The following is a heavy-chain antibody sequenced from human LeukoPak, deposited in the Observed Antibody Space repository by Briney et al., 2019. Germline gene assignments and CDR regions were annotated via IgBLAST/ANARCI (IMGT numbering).Heavy chain of an antibody. CDR3: ARIVVRGVGWVDY. J-gene: IGHJ4*02. CDR2: IFFSGGT. Sequence: EPSETLSLTCTVSGGSISSSSYYWGWIRQPPGKGLEWIGSIFFSGGTYYNPSLKSRVTISVDTSKNQFSLKLSSVTAADTAVYYCARIVVRGVGWVDYWGQGTLVTVSS. D-gene: IGHD3-10*01. V-gene: IGHV4-39*01. CDR1: GGSISSSSYY.